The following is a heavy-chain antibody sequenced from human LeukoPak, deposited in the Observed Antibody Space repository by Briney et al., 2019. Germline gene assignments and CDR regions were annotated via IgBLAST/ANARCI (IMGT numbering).Heavy chain of an antibody. Sequence: GGSLRLSCAASGFTFSSYCMNWVRQAPGKGLEWVSSIGSSSSYIYYADSVKGRFTISRDNAKNSLYLQMNSLRAEDTAVYYCAGDNWFDPWGQGTLVTVSS. CDR3: AGDNWFDP. J-gene: IGHJ5*02. CDR1: GFTFSSYC. CDR2: IGSSSSYI. V-gene: IGHV3-21*01.